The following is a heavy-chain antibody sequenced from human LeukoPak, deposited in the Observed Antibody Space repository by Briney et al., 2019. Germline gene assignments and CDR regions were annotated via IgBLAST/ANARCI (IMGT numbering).Heavy chain of an antibody. D-gene: IGHD5-12*01. CDR2: IDPSDSYT. V-gene: IGHV5-10-1*01. CDR1: GYSFSNYW. J-gene: IGHJ4*02. Sequence: GESLKISCQGSGYSFSNYWIAWVRQMPGKGLEWMGRIDPSDSYTYYSPSFQGHVTISADKSINTAYLQWSSLKASDTAIYYCARHHSAYDDYWGQGTLVTVSS. CDR3: ARHHSAYDDY.